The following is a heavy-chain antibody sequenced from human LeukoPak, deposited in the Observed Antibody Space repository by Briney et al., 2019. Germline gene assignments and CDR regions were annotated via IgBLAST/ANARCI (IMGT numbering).Heavy chain of an antibody. CDR3: ATGASYYDFWSGYNQYYFDY. CDR1: GGTFSSYT. CDR2: IIPIFGTA. V-gene: IGHV1-69*13. D-gene: IGHD3-3*01. Sequence: SVKVSCKASGGTFSSYTISWVRQAPRQGLEWMGRIIPIFGTANYAQKFQGRVTITADESTSTAYMELSSLRSEDTAVYYCATGASYYDFWSGYNQYYFDYWGQGTLVTVSS. J-gene: IGHJ4*02.